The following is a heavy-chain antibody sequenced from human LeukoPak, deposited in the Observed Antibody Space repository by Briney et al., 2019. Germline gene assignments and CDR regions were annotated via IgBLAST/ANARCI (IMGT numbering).Heavy chain of an antibody. CDR1: GFSFSNYA. D-gene: IGHD1-1*01. CDR3: AKGRGTDYFDY. V-gene: IGHV3-23*01. Sequence: GGSLRLSCAASGFSFSNYAMNWVRQAPGKGLEWVSGISGSGGRTYYADSVKGRFTISRDNSKNTLYLQMNSLRAEDTAVYYCAKGRGTDYFDYWGQGTLVTVSS. J-gene: IGHJ4*02. CDR2: ISGSGGRT.